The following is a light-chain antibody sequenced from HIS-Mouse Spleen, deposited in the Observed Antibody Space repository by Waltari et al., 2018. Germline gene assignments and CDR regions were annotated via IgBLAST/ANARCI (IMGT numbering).Light chain of an antibody. CDR1: SSDVGGYNY. CDR2: EVS. J-gene: IGLJ2*01. CDR3: SSYAGSNNLGV. V-gene: IGLV2-8*01. Sequence: QSALTQPPSASGSPGQSVTISCTGTSSDVGGYNYVSWYQQHPGKAPKLMLYEVSKRRSGCPDRFSGSKSGNTASLTVSGLQAEDEADYYCSSYAGSNNLGVFGGGTKLTVL.